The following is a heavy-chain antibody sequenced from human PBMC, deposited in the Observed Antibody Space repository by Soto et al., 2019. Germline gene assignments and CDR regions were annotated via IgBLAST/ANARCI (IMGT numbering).Heavy chain of an antibody. CDR1: GYTFTHYY. J-gene: IGHJ4*02. Sequence: QVQLVQSGAEVTKPGASVKLSCRTSGYTFTHYYIHWVRQAPGQGLEWLAIINPASGSTNSAQDFQGRVTLTMDTSTTTVYRELSGLRAEDTSIFYCARVLAAGDYWGQGTLVTVSS. V-gene: IGHV1-46*01. D-gene: IGHD6-13*01. CDR3: ARVLAAGDY. CDR2: INPASGST.